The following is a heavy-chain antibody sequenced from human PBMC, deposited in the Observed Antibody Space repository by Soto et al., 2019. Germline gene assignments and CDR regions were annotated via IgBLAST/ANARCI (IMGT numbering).Heavy chain of an antibody. Sequence: GGSLRLSCAASGFTFSNAWMNWVRQAPGKGLEWVGRIKSKTDGGTTDYAAPVKGRFTISRDDSKNTLYLQMNSLKTADTAVYYCTTSGGPVPAAMDYYYYYGMDVWGQGTTVTVSS. V-gene: IGHV3-15*07. CDR3: TTSGGPVPAAMDYYYYYGMDV. J-gene: IGHJ6*02. CDR2: IKSKTDGGTT. D-gene: IGHD2-2*01. CDR1: GFTFSNAW.